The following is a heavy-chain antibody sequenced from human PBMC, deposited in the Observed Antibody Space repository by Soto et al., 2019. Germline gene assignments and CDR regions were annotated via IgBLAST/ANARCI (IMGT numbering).Heavy chain of an antibody. J-gene: IGHJ4*02. CDR2: INPNSGNI. D-gene: IGHD3-10*01. Sequence: ASVKVSFKASGNTFTRYDINWVRQATGRGLEWMGWINPNSGNIGYAQKFQGRVTMTRDTAIRTAYMEVSRLRSDDTAVYYCARGRASGSYYLLDYWGQGTLVTVSS. V-gene: IGHV1-8*01. CDR3: ARGRASGSYYLLDY. CDR1: GNTFTRYD.